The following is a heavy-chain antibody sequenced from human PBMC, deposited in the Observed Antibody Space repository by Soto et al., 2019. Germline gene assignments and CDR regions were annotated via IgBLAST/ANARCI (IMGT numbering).Heavy chain of an antibody. Sequence: SETLSLTCTVSGGSISSSSYYWGWIRQPPGKGLEWIGSIYYSGNSYYNPSLKSRVTMSVDTSKNQFFLKLSSVTAADTAVYYCATLYCSSTSCPLRYYYYYYMDVWGKGTTVTVSS. CDR2: IYYSGNS. CDR3: ATLYCSSTSCPLRYYYYYYMDV. J-gene: IGHJ6*03. V-gene: IGHV4-39*01. D-gene: IGHD2-2*01. CDR1: GGSISSSSYY.